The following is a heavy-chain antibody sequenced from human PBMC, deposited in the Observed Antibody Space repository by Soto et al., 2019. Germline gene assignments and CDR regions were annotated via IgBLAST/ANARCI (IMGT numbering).Heavy chain of an antibody. CDR1: GYSFTSYW. D-gene: IGHD3-3*01. V-gene: IGHV5-51*01. Sequence: GESLKISCKGSGYSFTSYWNGWVRQMPGKGLEWMGIIYPGDSDTRYSPSFQGQVTISADKSISTAYLQWSSLKASDTAMYYCARHPLCDFCGGHNAFDIWGQGTMVTVSS. CDR2: IYPGDSDT. CDR3: ARHPLCDFCGGHNAFDI. J-gene: IGHJ3*02.